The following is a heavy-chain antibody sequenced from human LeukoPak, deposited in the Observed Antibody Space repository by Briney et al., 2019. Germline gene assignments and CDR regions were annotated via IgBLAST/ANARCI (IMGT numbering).Heavy chain of an antibody. V-gene: IGHV1-2*02. CDR3: AREGQQLALGY. CDR2: INPNSGVT. D-gene: IGHD6-13*01. Sequence: ASVKVSCKASGYTFTAYNMHWVRQAPGQGGEWMGWINPNSGVTNYAQKFQGRVTMTRDTSISTAYMELSRLRSDDTAVYYCAREGQQLALGYWGQGTLVTVSS. J-gene: IGHJ4*02. CDR1: GYTFTAYN.